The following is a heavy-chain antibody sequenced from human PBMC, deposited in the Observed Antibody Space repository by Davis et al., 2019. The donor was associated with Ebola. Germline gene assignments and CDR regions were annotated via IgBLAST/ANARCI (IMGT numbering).Heavy chain of an antibody. D-gene: IGHD6-6*01. J-gene: IGHJ5*02. CDR1: GGTFSSYA. CDR2: IIPILGIA. V-gene: IGHV1-69*04. CDR3: ARQSSIAARYRFDP. Sequence: SVKVSCKASGGTFSSYAISWVRQAPGQGLEWMGRIIPILGIANYAQKFQGRVTITADKSMSTAYMELRSLRSEDTAVYYCARQSSIAARYRFDPWGQGTLVTVSS.